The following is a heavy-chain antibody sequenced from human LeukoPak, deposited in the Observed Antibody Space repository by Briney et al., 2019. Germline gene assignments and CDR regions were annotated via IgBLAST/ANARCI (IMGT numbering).Heavy chain of an antibody. CDR2: ISGSGGST. Sequence: GGSLRLSCIGTGFTFSSDAMGWVRQAPGKGLEWVSGISGSGGSTYYADSVKGWFTISRDNSKNTLYLQMNSLRVEDTAVYYCAKDRGRTWVQVANWGQGTLVTVSS. V-gene: IGHV3-23*01. CDR1: GFTFSSDA. CDR3: AKDRGRTWVQVAN. J-gene: IGHJ4*02. D-gene: IGHD2-15*01.